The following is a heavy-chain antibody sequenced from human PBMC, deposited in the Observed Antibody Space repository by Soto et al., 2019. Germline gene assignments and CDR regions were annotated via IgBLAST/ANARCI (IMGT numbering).Heavy chain of an antibody. Sequence: GGSLRLSCAASGFTFSTYTMSWVRQAPGKGLEWVSAISGSGGSTYYADSVKGRFTISRDNSKNTLFLQMNSLRAEDTAVYYCATRRDASYYYYGMDVWGQGTTVTDSS. CDR3: ATRRDASYYYYGMDV. CDR1: GFTFSTYT. J-gene: IGHJ6*02. D-gene: IGHD2-2*01. CDR2: ISGSGGST. V-gene: IGHV3-23*01.